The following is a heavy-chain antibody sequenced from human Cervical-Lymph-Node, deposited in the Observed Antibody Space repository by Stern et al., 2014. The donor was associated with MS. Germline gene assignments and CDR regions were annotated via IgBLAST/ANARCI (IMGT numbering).Heavy chain of an antibody. Sequence: MQLVESGAEVKKPGSSVKVSCKASGGTFSSYAISWVRQAPGQGLEWMGGIIPIFGTANYAQKFQGRVTITADESTSTAYMELSSLRSEYTAVYYCARDPRDGYNLFDYWGQGTLVTVSS. V-gene: IGHV1-69*01. CDR3: ARDPRDGYNLFDY. J-gene: IGHJ4*02. CDR1: GGTFSSYA. CDR2: IIPIFGTA. D-gene: IGHD5-24*01.